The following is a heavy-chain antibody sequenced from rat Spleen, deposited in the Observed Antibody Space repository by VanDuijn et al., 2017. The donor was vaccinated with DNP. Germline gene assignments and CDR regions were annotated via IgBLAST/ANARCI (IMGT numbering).Heavy chain of an antibody. CDR2: ISSGGGST. Sequence: EVQLVESGGGLVQPGRSMKLSCAASGFTFSNYYMAWVRQAPTKGLGLVAYISSGGGSTYYRDSVKGRFTISRDNANSILNLQMTSLRSEDTATYYCTRDGPPYYGVPFDYWGQGVMVTVSS. V-gene: IGHV5-27*01. D-gene: IGHD1-7*01. CDR1: GFTFSNYY. J-gene: IGHJ2*01. CDR3: TRDGPPYYGVPFDY.